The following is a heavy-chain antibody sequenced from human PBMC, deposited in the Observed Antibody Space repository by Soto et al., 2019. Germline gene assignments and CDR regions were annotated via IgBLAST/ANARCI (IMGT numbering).Heavy chain of an antibody. J-gene: IGHJ5*02. Sequence: RLSCAAFGVTGGGYSMSWVRQTPEKRLECVAAISGDGGSTHYADFVEGRFTISRDNSKNTMYLRLNSLRAPDTPVYHCAQAGGFGPRGQRTLVTVYS. V-gene: IGHV3-23*01. CDR3: AQAGGFGP. CDR1: GVTGGGYS. CDR2: ISGDGGST.